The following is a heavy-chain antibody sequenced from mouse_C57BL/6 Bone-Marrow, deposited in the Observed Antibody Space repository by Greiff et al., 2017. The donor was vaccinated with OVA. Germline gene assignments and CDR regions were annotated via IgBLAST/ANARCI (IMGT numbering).Heavy chain of an antibody. Sequence: QVQLQQPGTELVKPGASVKLSCKASGYTFTSYWMHWVKQRPGQGLEWIGNINPSNGGTNYNEKFKSKATLTVDKSSSTAYMQLRSLTSDDSAVYYCARERAYGNYFAYWGQGTLVTVSA. CDR3: ARERAYGNYFAY. V-gene: IGHV1-53*01. CDR1: GYTFTSYW. J-gene: IGHJ3*01. CDR2: INPSNGGT. D-gene: IGHD2-1*01.